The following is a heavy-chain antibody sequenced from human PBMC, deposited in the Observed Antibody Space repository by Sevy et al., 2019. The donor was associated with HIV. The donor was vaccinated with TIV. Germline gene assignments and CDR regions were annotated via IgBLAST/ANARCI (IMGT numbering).Heavy chain of an antibody. V-gene: IGHV3-30*04. Sequence: GGCLRLSCAASGFTFSSYAMHCVRQAPGKGLEWVAVISYDGSNKYYADSVKGRFTISRDNSKNTLYLQMNSLRAEDTAVYYCAREMGYYYGMDVWGQGTTVTVSS. CDR2: ISYDGSNK. CDR3: AREMGYYYGMDV. J-gene: IGHJ6*02. CDR1: GFTFSSYA.